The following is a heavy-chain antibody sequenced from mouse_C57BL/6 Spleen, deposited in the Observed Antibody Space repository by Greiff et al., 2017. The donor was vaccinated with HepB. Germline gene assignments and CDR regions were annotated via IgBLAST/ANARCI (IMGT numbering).Heavy chain of an antibody. V-gene: IGHV3-6*01. J-gene: IGHJ3*01. Sequence: DVKLQESGPGLVKPSQSLSLTCSVTGYSITSGYYWNWIRQFPGNKLEWMGYISYDGSNNYNPSLKNRISITRDTSKNQFFLKLNSVTTEDTATYYCARDHYYGRSYWFAYWGQGTLVTVSA. CDR3: ARDHYYGRSYWFAY. CDR1: GYSITSGYY. D-gene: IGHD1-1*01. CDR2: ISYDGSN.